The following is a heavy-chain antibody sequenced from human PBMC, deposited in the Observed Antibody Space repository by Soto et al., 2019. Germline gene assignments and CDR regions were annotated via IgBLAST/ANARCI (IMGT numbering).Heavy chain of an antibody. CDR2: ISSSSSYI. CDR1: GFTFSSYS. Sequence: EVQLVESGGGLVKPGGSLRLSCAASGFTFSSYSMNWVRQAPGKGLEWVSSISSSSSYIYYADSVKGRFTISRDNAKNSLYLQMNSLRAEDTAVYYWAREAYFDGLLNYYYYYMDVWGKGTTVTVSS. V-gene: IGHV3-21*01. CDR3: AREAYFDGLLNYYYYYMDV. J-gene: IGHJ6*03. D-gene: IGHD3-9*01.